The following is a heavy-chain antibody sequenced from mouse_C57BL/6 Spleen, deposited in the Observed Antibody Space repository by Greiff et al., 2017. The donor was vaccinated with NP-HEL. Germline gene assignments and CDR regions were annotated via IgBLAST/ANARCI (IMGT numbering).Heavy chain of an antibody. D-gene: IGHD2-1*01. CDR1: GYTFTSYW. Sequence: VQVVESGAELAKPGASVKLSCKASGYTFTSYWMHWVKQRPGQGLEWIGYINPSSGYTKYNQKFKDKATLTADKSSSTAYMQLSSLTYEDSAVYYCAMDGNFDYYAMDYWGQGTSVTVSS. CDR3: AMDGNFDYYAMDY. V-gene: IGHV1-7*01. J-gene: IGHJ4*01. CDR2: INPSSGYT.